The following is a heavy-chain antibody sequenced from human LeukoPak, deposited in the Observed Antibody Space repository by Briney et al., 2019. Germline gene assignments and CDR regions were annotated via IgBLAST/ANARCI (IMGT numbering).Heavy chain of an antibody. V-gene: IGHV3-53*01. Sequence: GRSLRLSCAASGFTVSSNYMSWVRQAPGKGLEWVSVIYSGGSTYYADSVKGRFTISRDNSKNTLYLQMNSLRAEDTAVYYCARDAVSGYYGMDVWGKGTTVTVSS. CDR3: ARDAVSGYYGMDV. D-gene: IGHD3-16*01. J-gene: IGHJ6*04. CDR1: GFTVSSNY. CDR2: IYSGGST.